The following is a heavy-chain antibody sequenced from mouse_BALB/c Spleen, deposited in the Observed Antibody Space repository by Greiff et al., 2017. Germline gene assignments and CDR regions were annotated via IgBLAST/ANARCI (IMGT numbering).Heavy chain of an antibody. CDR1: GYAFSSYW. CDR2: IYPGDGDT. Sequence: LQESGAELVRPGSSVKISCKASGYAFSSYWMNWVKQRPGQGLEWIGQIYPGDGDTNYNGKFKGKATLTADKSSSTAYMQLSSLTSEDSAVYFCARGGYYPHYAMDYWGQGTSVTVSS. J-gene: IGHJ4*01. V-gene: IGHV1-80*01. D-gene: IGHD2-3*01. CDR3: ARGGYYPHYAMDY.